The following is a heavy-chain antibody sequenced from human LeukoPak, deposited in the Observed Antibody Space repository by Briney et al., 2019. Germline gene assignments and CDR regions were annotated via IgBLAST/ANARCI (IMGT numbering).Heavy chain of an antibody. V-gene: IGHV1-69*04. Sequence: SVRVSCKASGGTFSSYAISWVRQAPGQGLEWMGRIIPILGIANYAQKFQGRVTITADKSTSTAYMELSSLRSEDTAVYYCARALGAMAHPGAFDIWGQGTMVTVSS. CDR2: IIPILGIA. D-gene: IGHD5-18*01. CDR1: GGTFSSYA. CDR3: ARALGAMAHPGAFDI. J-gene: IGHJ3*02.